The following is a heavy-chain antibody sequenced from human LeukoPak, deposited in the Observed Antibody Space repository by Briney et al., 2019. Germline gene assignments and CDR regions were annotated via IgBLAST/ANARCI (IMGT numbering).Heavy chain of an antibody. CDR1: GFTFSPSW. CDR2: INNDGGGI. CDR3: ARDGSAYDLDY. Sequence: PGGSLRLSCAASGFTFSPSWMHWVRQAPGKGLEWVSRINNDGGGINYADSVKGRFTVSRDNAKNTLYLQMNSLRAEDTAVYFCARDGSAYDLDYWGQGVPVTVSS. D-gene: IGHD3-3*01. V-gene: IGHV3-74*01. J-gene: IGHJ4*02.